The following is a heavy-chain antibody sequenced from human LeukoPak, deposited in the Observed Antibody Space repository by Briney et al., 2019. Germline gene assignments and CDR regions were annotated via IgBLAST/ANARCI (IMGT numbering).Heavy chain of an antibody. J-gene: IGHJ4*02. V-gene: IGHV3-7*05. CDR1: GFTFSSSW. CDR2: INEDGSDK. CDR3: TTWSNAWEFDY. D-gene: IGHD1-26*01. Sequence: GGSLRLSCAASGFTFSSSWMTWVRQAPGKGLEWVAHINEDGSDKYYVDSVTGRFSISRDNTKNSLYLQMSSLRAEDTAVYYCTTWSNAWEFDYWGQGTLVSVSS.